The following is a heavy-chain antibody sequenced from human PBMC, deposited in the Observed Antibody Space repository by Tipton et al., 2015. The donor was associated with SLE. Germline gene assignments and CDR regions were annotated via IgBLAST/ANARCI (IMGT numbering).Heavy chain of an antibody. Sequence: TLSLTCEVYNGSLSGYYWIWISQPPGKGLEWIGEINDSGSASYSPSLKSRVTISIDTSKKQFSLKLSSVTAADTAVYYCARLGIAAGEGGYWGQGTLVTVSS. J-gene: IGHJ4*02. D-gene: IGHD6-13*01. V-gene: IGHV4-34*01. CDR2: INDSGSA. CDR3: ARLGIAAGEGGY. CDR1: NGSLSGYY.